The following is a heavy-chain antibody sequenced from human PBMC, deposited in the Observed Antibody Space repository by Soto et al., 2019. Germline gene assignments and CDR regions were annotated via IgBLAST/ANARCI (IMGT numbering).Heavy chain of an antibody. CDR2: MNPNSGNT. CDR1: GYTFTSYD. D-gene: IGHD5-12*01. J-gene: IGHJ4*02. V-gene: IGHV1-8*01. Sequence: QVQLVQSGAEVKKPGASVKVSCKASGYTFTSYDINWVRQATGQGLEWMGWMNPNSGNTGYAQKFQGRVTMTRNTSISTAYMELSSLISEDTAVYYCASSWYSGYDRGFDYWVQGTLVTVSS. CDR3: ASSWYSGYDRGFDY.